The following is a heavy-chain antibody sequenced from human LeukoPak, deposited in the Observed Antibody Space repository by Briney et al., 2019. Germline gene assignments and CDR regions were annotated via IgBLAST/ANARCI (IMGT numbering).Heavy chain of an antibody. CDR1: GFTFDDYA. V-gene: IGHV3-9*01. D-gene: IGHD5-12*01. Sequence: GGSLRLSCAASGFTFDDYAMHWVRQAPGKGLEWVSGISWNSGSIGYADSVKGRFTISRDNAKNSPYLQMNSLRAEDPALYYCAKAIHRGGYAGEYYFDYWGQGTLVTVSS. CDR2: ISWNSGSI. CDR3: AKAIHRGGYAGEYYFDY. J-gene: IGHJ4*02.